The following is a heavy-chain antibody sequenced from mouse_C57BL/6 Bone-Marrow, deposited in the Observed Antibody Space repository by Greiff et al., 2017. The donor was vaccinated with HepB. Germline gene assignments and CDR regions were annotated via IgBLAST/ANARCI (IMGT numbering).Heavy chain of an antibody. J-gene: IGHJ2*01. Sequence: QVQLKQSGAELVRPGTSVKMSCKASGYTFTNYWIGWAKQRPGHGLEWIGDIYPGGGYTNYNEKFKGKATLTADKSSSTAYMQFSSLTSEDSAIYYCARSQLLYYFDYWGQGTTLTVSS. CDR1: GYTFTNYW. V-gene: IGHV1-63*01. CDR2: IYPGGGYT. D-gene: IGHD4-1*02. CDR3: ARSQLLYYFDY.